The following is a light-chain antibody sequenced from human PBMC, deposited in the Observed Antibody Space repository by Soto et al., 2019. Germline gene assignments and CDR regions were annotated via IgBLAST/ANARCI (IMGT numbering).Light chain of an antibody. J-gene: IGKJ1*01. CDR1: QSITNW. Sequence: DMQMTQSRCTLSASIGDRVTITCRAGQSITNWLAWYQQKPGKAPKLLIYDASSLKSGVPSRFSGSGSGTEFTLTIISLQPEDFATYYCQQYNSYKWTFGQVTKV. V-gene: IGKV1-5*01. CDR3: QQYNSYKWT. CDR2: DAS.